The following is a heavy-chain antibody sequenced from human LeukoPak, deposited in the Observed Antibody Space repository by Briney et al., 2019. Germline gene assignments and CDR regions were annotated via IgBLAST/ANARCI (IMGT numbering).Heavy chain of an antibody. CDR2: ISYDGSNK. CDR1: GFTFSSYA. CDR3: AREREGFDY. Sequence: GGSLRLSCAASGFTFSSYAMHWVRQAPGKGLEWVAVISYDGSNKYYADSVKGRFTISRDNSKNTLYLQMNSLGAEDTAVYYCAREREGFDYWGQGTLVAVSS. V-gene: IGHV3-30*04. J-gene: IGHJ4*02. D-gene: IGHD1-26*01.